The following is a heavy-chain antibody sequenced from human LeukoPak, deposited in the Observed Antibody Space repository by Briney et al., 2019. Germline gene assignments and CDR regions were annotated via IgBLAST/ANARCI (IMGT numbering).Heavy chain of an antibody. CDR2: IYYSRST. J-gene: IGHJ4*02. V-gene: IGHV4-30-4*01. CDR3: ARDGYNSGYFDY. CDR1: GASISSGGYY. Sequence: PSQTLSLTCTVSGASISSGGYYWNWIRQPPGKGLEWIGYIYYSRSTSYSPSLKSRLTISVDTSKNQFSLKLSSVTAADTAVYYCARDGYNSGYFDYWSQGTLVTVSS. D-gene: IGHD5-24*01.